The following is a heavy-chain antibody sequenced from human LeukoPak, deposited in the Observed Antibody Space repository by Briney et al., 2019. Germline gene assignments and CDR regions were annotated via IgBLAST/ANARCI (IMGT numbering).Heavy chain of an antibody. Sequence: SETLSLTCTVSGGSLSSYYWSWIRQPPGKGLEWIGYIYYSGSTNYNPSPKSRVTISVDTSKNQFSLKLSSVTAADTAVYYCARGDYYDSSGYAPWGQGTLVTVSS. D-gene: IGHD3-22*01. CDR2: IYYSGST. CDR3: ARGDYYDSSGYAP. J-gene: IGHJ5*02. CDR1: GGSLSSYY. V-gene: IGHV4-59*01.